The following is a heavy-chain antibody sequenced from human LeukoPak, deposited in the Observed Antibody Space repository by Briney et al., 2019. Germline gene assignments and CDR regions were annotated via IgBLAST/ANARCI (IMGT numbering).Heavy chain of an antibody. Sequence: GGSLRLSCAASGFTFSSYWMSWVRQAPGKGLEWVANIKQDGSEKYYVDSVKGRFTISRDNAKNSLYLQMNSLRAEDTAVYYCARVGRQLWPILLDYWGQGTLVTVSS. V-gene: IGHV3-7*01. J-gene: IGHJ4*02. CDR2: IKQDGSEK. D-gene: IGHD5-18*01. CDR1: GFTFSSYW. CDR3: ARVGRQLWPILLDY.